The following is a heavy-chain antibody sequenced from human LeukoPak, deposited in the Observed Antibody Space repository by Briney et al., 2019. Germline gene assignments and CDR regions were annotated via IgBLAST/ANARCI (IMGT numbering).Heavy chain of an antibody. Sequence: PGGSLRLSCAASGFTFSSYDMTWVRQAPGKGLEWVSAISGSDGTTYYADSVKGRFTISRDNSKNTLSLQMNSLRAEDTAVYYCAKVGNWKYGHHDYWGQGTLVTVSS. D-gene: IGHD1-7*01. V-gene: IGHV3-23*01. CDR2: ISGSDGTT. J-gene: IGHJ4*02. CDR3: AKVGNWKYGHHDY. CDR1: GFTFSSYD.